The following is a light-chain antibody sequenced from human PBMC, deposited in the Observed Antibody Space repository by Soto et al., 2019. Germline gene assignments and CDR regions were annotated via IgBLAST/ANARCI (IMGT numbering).Light chain of an antibody. V-gene: IGKV3-15*01. CDR3: QQYYSYPIT. CDR1: QTVPSR. J-gene: IGKJ5*01. Sequence: EIVMTQSPATLSVSPGEGVTLSCRASQTVPSRIAWYQQKPGQAPSLLIYGASTRATGVPDRFSGTGSGTEFTLTISSLKSEDFATYYCQQYYSYPITFGQGTRLEIK. CDR2: GAS.